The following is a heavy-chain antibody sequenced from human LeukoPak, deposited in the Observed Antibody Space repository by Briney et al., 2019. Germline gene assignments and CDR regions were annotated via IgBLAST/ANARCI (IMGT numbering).Heavy chain of an antibody. CDR1: GFSISNDW. CDR3: TLIQGWGSGSYSRDF. D-gene: IGHD3-10*01. V-gene: IGHV3-15*01. J-gene: IGHJ4*02. Sequence: GGSLRLSCAASGFSISNDWMSWARQAPGKSLEWVARVKSKSAGETTDYAAPVKGRFTISRDDSKNTLYPQTNSLKTEDTAVYYCTLIQGWGSGSYSRDFWGQGTLVTVSS. CDR2: VKSKSAGETT.